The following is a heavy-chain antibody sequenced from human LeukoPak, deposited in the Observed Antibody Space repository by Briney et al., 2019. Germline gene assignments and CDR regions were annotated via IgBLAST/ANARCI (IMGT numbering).Heavy chain of an antibody. CDR1: GGSISSSSYY. CDR3: ARDTNGFDY. J-gene: IGHJ4*02. V-gene: IGHV4-39*02. D-gene: IGHD2-8*01. CDR2: IYYSGST. Sequence: PSETLSLTCPVSGGSISSSSYYWGWIRQPPGKGLEWIGSIYYSGSTYYNPSLKSRVTISVDTSKNQFSLKLSSVTAADTAVYYCARDTNGFDYWGQGTLVTVSS.